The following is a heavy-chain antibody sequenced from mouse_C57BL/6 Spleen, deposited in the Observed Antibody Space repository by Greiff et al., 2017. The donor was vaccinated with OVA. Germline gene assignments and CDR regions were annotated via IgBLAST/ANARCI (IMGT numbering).Heavy chain of an antibody. J-gene: IGHJ3*01. D-gene: IGHD2-3*01. Sequence: DVQLQESGPGLVKPSQSLSLTCSVTGYSITSGYYWNWIRQFPGNKLEWMGYISYDGSNNYNPSLKNRISITRDTSKNQFFLKLNSVTTEDTATYYCARHDGYYSAWLAYWGQGTLVTVSA. V-gene: IGHV3-6*01. CDR1: GYSITSGYY. CDR2: ISYDGSN. CDR3: ARHDGYYSAWLAY.